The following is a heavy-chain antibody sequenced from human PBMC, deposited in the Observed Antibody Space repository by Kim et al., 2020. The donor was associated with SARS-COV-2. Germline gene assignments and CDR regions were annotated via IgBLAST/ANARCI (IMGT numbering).Heavy chain of an antibody. V-gene: IGHV7-4-1*02. J-gene: IGHJ4*02. D-gene: IGHD3-22*01. CDR2: INTNTGNP. CDR3: ARDPAFSYYYDSSGYHRPPTFDY. Sequence: ASVKVSCKASGYTFTSYAMNWVRQAPGQGLEWMGWINTNTGNPTYAQGFTGRFVFSLDTSVSTAYLQISSLKAEDTAVYYCARDPAFSYYYDSSGYHRPPTFDYWGQGTLVTVSS. CDR1: GYTFTSYA.